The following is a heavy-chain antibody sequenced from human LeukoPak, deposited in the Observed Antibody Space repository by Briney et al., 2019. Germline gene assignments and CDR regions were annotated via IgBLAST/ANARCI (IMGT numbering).Heavy chain of an antibody. CDR3: ARDLRTYYYDISGLSLFDY. CDR2: IYYSGST. Sequence: SETLSLTCAVYGGSLSDYYWNWIRQPPGKGLEWIGYIYYSGSTNYNPSLKSRVTISLDTSKNQFSLNLTSVTAADTAMYYCARDLRTYYYDISGLSLFDYWGQGTLVSVSS. V-gene: IGHV4-59*01. J-gene: IGHJ4*02. D-gene: IGHD3-22*01. CDR1: GGSLSDYY.